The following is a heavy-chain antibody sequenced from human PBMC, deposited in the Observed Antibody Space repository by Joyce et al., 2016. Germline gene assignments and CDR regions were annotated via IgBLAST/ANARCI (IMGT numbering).Heavy chain of an antibody. CDR2: IYFTGIT. Sequence: QVQLQESGPGLVKPSETLSLTCTVSGGSVSRGNYYWSWIRQPPGKGLEWIGYIYFTGITNYNPSRESRVTISVDTSKNQFSLRLTSVTAADTAVYYCATEEESAVAGPLLEYWGQGTLVTVSS. CDR3: ATEEESAVAGPLLEY. V-gene: IGHV4-61*01. CDR1: GGSVSRGNYY. J-gene: IGHJ4*02. D-gene: IGHD6-19*01.